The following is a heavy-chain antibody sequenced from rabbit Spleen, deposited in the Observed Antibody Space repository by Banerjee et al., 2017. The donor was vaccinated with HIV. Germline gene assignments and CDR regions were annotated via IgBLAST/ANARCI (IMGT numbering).Heavy chain of an antibody. CDR2: IYVGSGGGT. Sequence: QEQLVEYGGDLVQPEGSLTLTCKASGLDFSSSYWICWVRQAPGKGLEWIACIYVGSGGGTKYASWAKGRFTISKTSSTTVTLEMTSLTVADTATFFCGRAGEGGYGYLDLWGQGTLVT. V-gene: IGHV1S45*01. CDR3: GRAGEGGYGYLDL. D-gene: IGHD2-1*01. J-gene: IGHJ4*01. CDR1: GLDFSSSYW.